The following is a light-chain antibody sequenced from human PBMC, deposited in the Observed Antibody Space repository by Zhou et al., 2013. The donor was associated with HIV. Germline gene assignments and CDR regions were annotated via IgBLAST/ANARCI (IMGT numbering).Light chain of an antibody. Sequence: EIVMTQSPATLSVSPGERATLSCRASQSVSSFLAWYQQKPGQAPRLLIYGASTRATGIPARFSGNGSGTEFTLTISNMQSEDFAVYYCQQYHDRPPALTFGGGTKVEIK. V-gene: IGKV3-15*01. CDR3: QQYHDRPPALT. J-gene: IGKJ4*01. CDR2: GAS. CDR1: QSVSSF.